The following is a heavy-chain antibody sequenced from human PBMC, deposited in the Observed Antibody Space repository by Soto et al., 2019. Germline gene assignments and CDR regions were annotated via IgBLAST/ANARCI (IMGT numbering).Heavy chain of an antibody. CDR1: GDGVSSKSAG. Sequence: SQTLSLSCAISGDGVSSKSAGWNWIRQSPSRGLEWLGRTYYRSKWYNEYAISVKGRITINPDTYKNQFSLQLNSVTPEETALYYCARAGQWLFDYWGKVTLVTVSS. V-gene: IGHV6-1*01. CDR3: ARAGQWLFDY. D-gene: IGHD6-19*01. CDR2: TYYRSKWYN. J-gene: IGHJ4*02.